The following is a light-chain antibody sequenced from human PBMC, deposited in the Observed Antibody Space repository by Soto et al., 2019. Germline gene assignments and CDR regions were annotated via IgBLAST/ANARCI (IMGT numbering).Light chain of an antibody. CDR1: QSVSSSY. Sequence: EIVLAQSPGTLSLSPGERATLSCVASQSVSSSYLAWYQQKPGQAPRLLIYGASSRATGIPDRFSGSGSGTDFTLTISRLEPEECAVDYCQQYGSSPWTFGQGTKVDI. V-gene: IGKV3-20*01. J-gene: IGKJ1*01. CDR3: QQYGSSPWT. CDR2: GAS.